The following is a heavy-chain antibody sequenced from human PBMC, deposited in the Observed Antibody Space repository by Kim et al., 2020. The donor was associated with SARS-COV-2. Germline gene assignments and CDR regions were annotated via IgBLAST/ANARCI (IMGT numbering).Heavy chain of an antibody. D-gene: IGHD2-2*01. CDR2: ISWNSGSI. Sequence: GGSLRLSCAASGFTFDDYAMHWVRQAPGKGLEWVSGISWNSGSIGYADSVKGRFTISRDNAKNSLYLQMNSLRAEDTAWYYCAKEKAAILYYYGMDVWGQGTTVTVSS. J-gene: IGHJ6*02. CDR3: AKEKAAILYYYGMDV. CDR1: GFTFDDYA. V-gene: IGHV3-9*01.